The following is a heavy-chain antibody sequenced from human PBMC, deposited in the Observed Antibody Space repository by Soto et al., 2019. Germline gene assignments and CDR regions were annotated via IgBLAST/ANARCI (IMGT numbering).Heavy chain of an antibody. V-gene: IGHV1-46*01. CDR2: INPSGGST. Sequence: GASVKVSCKASGYTFTSYYMHWVRQAPGQGLEWMGIINPSGGSTSYAQKFQGRVTMTRDTSTSTVYMELSSLGSEDTAVYYCARAGYSSSWYFQYYYYGMDVWGQGTTVTVSS. J-gene: IGHJ6*02. CDR3: ARAGYSSSWYFQYYYYGMDV. CDR1: GYTFTSYY. D-gene: IGHD6-13*01.